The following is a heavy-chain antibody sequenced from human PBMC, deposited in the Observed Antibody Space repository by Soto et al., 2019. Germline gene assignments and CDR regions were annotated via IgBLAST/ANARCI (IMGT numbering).Heavy chain of an antibody. Sequence: GESLKISCKGSGYSFSTYWIGWVRQMPGKGLEWMGIVYPGDSDTRYSPSFQGQVTISADKSITTAYLQWSSLKASDTAVYYCARKASGIDYWGQGTQVTVSS. V-gene: IGHV5-51*01. D-gene: IGHD6-6*01. CDR2: VYPGDSDT. CDR3: ARKASGIDY. CDR1: GYSFSTYW. J-gene: IGHJ4*02.